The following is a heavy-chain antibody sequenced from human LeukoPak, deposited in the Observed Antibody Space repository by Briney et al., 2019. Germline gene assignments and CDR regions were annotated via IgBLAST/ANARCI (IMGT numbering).Heavy chain of an antibody. J-gene: IGHJ3*02. CDR3: ARSSSSVGGFVDI. Sequence: ASVKVSCKASGYTFTSYGINWVRQVTGQGLEWMGWMNPNSGNTGYAQRFQGRVTMTRNTSISTAYMELSSLRSEDTAMYYCARSSSSVGGFVDIWGQGTMVTVSS. CDR2: MNPNSGNT. CDR1: GYTFTSYG. V-gene: IGHV1-8*01. D-gene: IGHD6-13*01.